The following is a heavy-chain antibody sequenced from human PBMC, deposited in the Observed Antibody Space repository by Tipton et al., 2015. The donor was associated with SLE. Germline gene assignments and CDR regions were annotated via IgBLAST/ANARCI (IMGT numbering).Heavy chain of an antibody. CDR3: ARRTSDSSGYYYADY. D-gene: IGHD3-22*01. J-gene: IGHJ4*02. Sequence: TLSLTCTVSGGSISNNNYYWGWIRQPPGKGLDWIGSIFYTGSTYYNPSLQSRVTISLDTSKNQFSLKLTSVTAADTAVYYCARRTSDSSGYYYADYWGQGTLVTVSS. CDR1: GGSISNNNYY. CDR2: IFYTGST. V-gene: IGHV4-39*07.